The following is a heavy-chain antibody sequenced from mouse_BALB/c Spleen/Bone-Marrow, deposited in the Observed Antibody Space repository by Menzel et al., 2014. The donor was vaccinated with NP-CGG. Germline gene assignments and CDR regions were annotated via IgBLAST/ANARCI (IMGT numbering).Heavy chain of an antibody. CDR1: GYPFSSYW. CDR3: ARKYGDY. D-gene: IGHD2-10*02. V-gene: IGHV1-80*01. CDR2: IYPGDGET. J-gene: IGHJ2*01. Sequence: QVHVKQSGAELVRPGSSVEISCKASGYPFSSYWMSWVKQRPGQGLEWIGQIYPGDGETNYNGKFKGNATLTADKSSSTAYMQLISLTSEDSAVYFCARKYGDYWGQGTTLTVSS.